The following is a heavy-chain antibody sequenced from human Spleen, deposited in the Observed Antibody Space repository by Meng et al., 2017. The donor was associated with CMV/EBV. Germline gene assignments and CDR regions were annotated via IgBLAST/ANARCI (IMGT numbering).Heavy chain of an antibody. CDR2: ISGSGSNT. V-gene: IGHV3-23*01. Sequence: GESLKISCAASGFTFSNYAMSWVRQAPGKGLEWVSSISGSGSNTYYADSVKGRFTISRDNAKSTLYLQMNSLRAEDTAAYYCARASGSWSYFDFWGQGTLVTVSS. D-gene: IGHD6-25*01. J-gene: IGHJ4*02. CDR3: ARASGSWSYFDF. CDR1: GFTFSNYA.